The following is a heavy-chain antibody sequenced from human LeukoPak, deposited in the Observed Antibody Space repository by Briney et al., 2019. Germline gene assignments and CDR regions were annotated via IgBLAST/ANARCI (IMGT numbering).Heavy chain of an antibody. V-gene: IGHV3-74*01. CDR1: GFTASSND. CDR3: ASGRALMNPGDFWSGIDAFDI. J-gene: IGHJ3*02. D-gene: IGHD3-3*01. CDR2: IKYDGSMT. Sequence: PGGSLRLSCAASGFTASSNDMSWVRQASGKGLVWVSRIKYDGSMTTYGDSEKGRFSISRDNAKNSLYLQMNSLRAEDTAVYYCASGRALMNPGDFWSGIDAFDIWGQGTMVTVSS.